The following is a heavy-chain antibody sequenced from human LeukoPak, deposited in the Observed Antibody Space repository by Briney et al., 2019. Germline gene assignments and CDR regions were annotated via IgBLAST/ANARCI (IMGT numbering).Heavy chain of an antibody. CDR2: ISSNSEYI. V-gene: IGHV3-21*01. D-gene: IGHD2-21*01. CDR3: ARGLCGGDCYDY. CDR1: GFTFSTYH. Sequence: PGGSLRLSCAASGFTFSTYHINWVRQAPGKGLEWVSSISSNSEYIYYAASVKGRFTISRDNAKNSLYLQMNSLRAEDTAVYYCARGLCGGDCYDYWGQGTLVTVSS. J-gene: IGHJ4*02.